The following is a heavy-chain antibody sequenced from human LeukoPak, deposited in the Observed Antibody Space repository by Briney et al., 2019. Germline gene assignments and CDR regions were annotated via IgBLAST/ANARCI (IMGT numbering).Heavy chain of an antibody. V-gene: IGHV4-4*07. CDR1: GGSITGSH. CDR2: IYSSGTT. Sequence: PSETLSLTCTVSGGSITGSHWSWLRHSAGKGLEWIGRIYSSGTTNYNPSLKSRVTMSLDTSKNQFSLRLSSMTAADTAVYYCARGAYSFDYWGQGTLVTVSS. J-gene: IGHJ4*02. CDR3: ARGAYSFDY.